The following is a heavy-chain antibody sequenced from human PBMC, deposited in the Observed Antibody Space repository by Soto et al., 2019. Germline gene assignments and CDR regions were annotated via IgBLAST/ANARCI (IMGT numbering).Heavy chain of an antibody. J-gene: IGHJ4*02. CDR3: ARDADPMNTVTPFDY. V-gene: IGHV1-3*01. CDR2: INAGNGNT. D-gene: IGHD4-17*01. Sequence: ASVKVSCKASGYTFTSYAMHWVRQAPGQRLEWMGWINAGNGNTKYSQKFQGRVTITRDTSASTAYIELSSLRSEDTTVYYCARDADPMNTVTPFDYWGQGTLVTVSS. CDR1: GYTFTSYA.